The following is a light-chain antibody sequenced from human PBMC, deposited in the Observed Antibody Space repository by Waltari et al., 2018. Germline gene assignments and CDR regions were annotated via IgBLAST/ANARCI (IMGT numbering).Light chain of an antibody. J-gene: IGLJ3*02. CDR3: SSFTRTNSWV. V-gene: IGLV2-14*03. CDR2: DVN. CDR1: SSDVGAYNY. Sequence: HSALAQPASVSGSPGQSITISCTGTSSDVGAYNYLSWYQQHPGKAPRLMIYDVNKRPSGVSNRFSGSKSGNTASLTISGLQAEDEADYYCSSFTRTNSWVFGGGTKVTVL.